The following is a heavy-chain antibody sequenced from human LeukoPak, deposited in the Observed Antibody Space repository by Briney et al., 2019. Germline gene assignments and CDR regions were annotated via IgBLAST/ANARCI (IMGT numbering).Heavy chain of an antibody. Sequence: PGGSLRLSCAASGFTVSSTYMNWVRQAPGKGLEWVSVIFGGGGTYYSDSVKGRFIISRDNSKNTLHLQMNSLRAEDTAVYFCAREFVYGDPFDPWGQGTPVTVSS. J-gene: IGHJ5*02. CDR3: AREFVYGDPFDP. CDR1: GFTVSSTY. CDR2: IFGGGGT. D-gene: IGHD4-17*01. V-gene: IGHV3-66*01.